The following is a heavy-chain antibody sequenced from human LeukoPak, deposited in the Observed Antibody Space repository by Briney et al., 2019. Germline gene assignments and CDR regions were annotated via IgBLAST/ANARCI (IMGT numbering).Heavy chain of an antibody. CDR3: TKATTRRVPAARIDS. Sequence: GRSLRLSCGPSGFIVTSFSMCWVRHAPGKGLQWVASITWHGRSTAYADSVRGRFTISRDNAKNSLYLQMNSLRPEDTAFYYCTKATTRRVPAARIDSWGQGTLVTVSS. CDR1: GFIVTSFS. D-gene: IGHD6-13*01. J-gene: IGHJ4*02. V-gene: IGHV3-9*01. CDR2: ITWHGRST.